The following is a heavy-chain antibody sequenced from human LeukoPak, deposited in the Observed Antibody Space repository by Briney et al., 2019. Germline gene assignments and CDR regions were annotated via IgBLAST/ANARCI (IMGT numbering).Heavy chain of an antibody. V-gene: IGHV1-18*01. D-gene: IGHD5-18*01. CDR2: ISAYNGNT. CDR3: ARVASWGYSCGLLNFDF. J-gene: IGHJ4*02. Sequence: ASVKVSCKASGYTFTSYGISWVRQAPGQGLEWMGWISAYNGNTNYAQKFQGRVTMTRDTSISTAYMELNRLRSDDTAVYYCARVASWGYSCGLLNFDFWGQGTLVTVSS. CDR1: GYTFTSYG.